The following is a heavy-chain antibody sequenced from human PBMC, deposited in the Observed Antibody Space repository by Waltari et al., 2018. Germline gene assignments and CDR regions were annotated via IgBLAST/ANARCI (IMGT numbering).Heavy chain of an antibody. V-gene: IGHV3-33*06. CDR1: GFTFSSYG. CDR2: IWYDGSKK. Sequence: QVQLVESGGGVVQPGRSLRLSCAASGFTFSSYGMHWVRQAPGKGLEWVAVIWYDGSKKYYADSVKGRFTISRDNSKNTLYLQMNSLRAEDTAVYYCAKDASGPIDYWGQGTLVIVSS. J-gene: IGHJ4*02. D-gene: IGHD3-3*01. CDR3: AKDASGPIDY.